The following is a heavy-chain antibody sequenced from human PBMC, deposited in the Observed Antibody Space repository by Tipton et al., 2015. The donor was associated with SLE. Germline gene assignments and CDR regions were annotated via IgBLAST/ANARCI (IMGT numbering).Heavy chain of an antibody. V-gene: IGHV3-23*01. J-gene: IGHJ4*02. CDR3: AKAICVALGDCYFYLDY. CDR2: ISGSGGST. Sequence: SLRLSCAASGFTFSSYAMSWVRQAPGKGLEWVSAISGSGGSTYYADSVKGRFTISRDNSKNTLYLQMNSLRAEDTAVYYCAKAICVALGDCYFYLDYWGQGTLVTVSS. CDR1: GFTFSSYA. D-gene: IGHD2-21*01.